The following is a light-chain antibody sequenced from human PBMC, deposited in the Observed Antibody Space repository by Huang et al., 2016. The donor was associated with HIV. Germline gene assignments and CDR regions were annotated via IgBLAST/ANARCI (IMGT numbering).Light chain of an antibody. CDR2: GAS. J-gene: IGKJ2*01. CDR3: QQYDAWPFT. V-gene: IGKV3-15*01. Sequence: IVMTQSPATMSVSPGERATLSCRASQTVNSNLAWYQQKPGQPPRLLIYGASTRATGIPARFSGSGSGTEFTLTIGSLQSEDFAIYYCQQYDAWPFTFGQGTKLETK. CDR1: QTVNSN.